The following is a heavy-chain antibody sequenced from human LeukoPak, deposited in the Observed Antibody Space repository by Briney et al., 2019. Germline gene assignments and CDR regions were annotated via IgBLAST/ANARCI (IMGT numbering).Heavy chain of an antibody. J-gene: IGHJ4*02. Sequence: PGGSLRLSCAASGFTFSSYEMNWVRQAPGKGLEWVSYISSSGSTIYYADSVEGRFTISRDNAKNSLYLQMNSLRAEDTAVYYCARFLRGYSGYGEGFDYWGQGTLVTVSS. V-gene: IGHV3-48*03. CDR1: GFTFSSYE. CDR3: ARFLRGYSGYGEGFDY. CDR2: ISSSGSTI. D-gene: IGHD5-12*01.